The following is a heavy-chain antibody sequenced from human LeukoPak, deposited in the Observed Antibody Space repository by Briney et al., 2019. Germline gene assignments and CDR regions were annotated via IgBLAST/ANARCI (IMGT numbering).Heavy chain of an antibody. Sequence: ASVTVSCMASGYTFTVYYMHWVRQAPGQGVEWMGWINTNSGGTNYAQKFQGRVTMTRDTSISTAYMELSRLRSDDTAVYYCAREGPGEGFVATIFYYYYYMDVWGKGTTVTVSS. J-gene: IGHJ6*03. V-gene: IGHV1-2*02. CDR2: INTNSGGT. CDR1: GYTFTVYY. D-gene: IGHD5-12*01. CDR3: AREGPGEGFVATIFYYYYYMDV.